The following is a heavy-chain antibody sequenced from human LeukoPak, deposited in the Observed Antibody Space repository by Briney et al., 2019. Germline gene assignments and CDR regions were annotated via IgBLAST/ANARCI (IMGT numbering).Heavy chain of an antibody. D-gene: IGHD3-3*01. CDR1: GGSFSGYY. CDR3: ARVSSLRFLEWLRNRYYYYYMDV. Sequence: SETLSLTCAVYGGSFSGYYWSWIRQPPGKGLEWIGEINHSGSTNYNPSLKSRVTISVDTSKNQFSLKLSSVTAADTAVYYCARVSSLRFLEWLRNRYYYYYMDVWGKGTTVTVSS. J-gene: IGHJ6*03. CDR2: INHSGST. V-gene: IGHV4-34*01.